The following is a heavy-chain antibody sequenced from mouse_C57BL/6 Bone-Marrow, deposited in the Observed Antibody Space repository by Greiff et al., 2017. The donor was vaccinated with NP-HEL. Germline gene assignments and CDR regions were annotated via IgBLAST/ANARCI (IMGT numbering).Heavy chain of an antibody. D-gene: IGHD2-4*01. CDR3: ARHPNRLRYAMDY. V-gene: IGHV5-15*01. Sequence: EVKVVESGGGLVQPGGSLKLSCAASGFTFSDYGMAWVRQAPRKGPEWVAFISNLAYSIYYADTVTGRFTISRENAKNTLYLEMSSLRSEDTAMYYCARHPNRLRYAMDYWGQGTSVTVSS. CDR1: GFTFSDYG. J-gene: IGHJ4*01. CDR2: ISNLAYSI.